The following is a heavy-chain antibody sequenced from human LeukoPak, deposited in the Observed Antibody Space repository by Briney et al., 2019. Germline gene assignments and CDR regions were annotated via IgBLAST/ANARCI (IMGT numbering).Heavy chain of an antibody. Sequence: GGSLRLFCAASGFTVSSNYMSWVRQAPGKGLEWVSVIYSGGSTYYADSVKGRFTISRDNSKNTLYLQMNSLRAEDTAVYYCASPHDYGDLDAFDIWGQGTMVTVSS. CDR1: GFTVSSNY. J-gene: IGHJ3*02. V-gene: IGHV3-53*01. D-gene: IGHD4-17*01. CDR3: ASPHDYGDLDAFDI. CDR2: IYSGGST.